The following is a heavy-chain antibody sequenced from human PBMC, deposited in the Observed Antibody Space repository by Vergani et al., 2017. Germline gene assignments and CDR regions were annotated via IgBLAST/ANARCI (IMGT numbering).Heavy chain of an antibody. V-gene: IGHV3-7*01. CDR2: IKQDGSEK. D-gene: IGHD3-10*01. CDR1: GFTFSSYW. Sequence: EVQLVESGGGLVQPGGSLRLSCAASGFTFSSYWMSWVRQAPGKGLEWVANIKQDGSEKYYVDSVKGRFTISRDNAKNSLYLQMNSLRAEDTAVYYCARAGYYGSGSYYLMGYWGQETLVTVSS. J-gene: IGHJ4*02. CDR3: ARAGYYGSGSYYLMGY.